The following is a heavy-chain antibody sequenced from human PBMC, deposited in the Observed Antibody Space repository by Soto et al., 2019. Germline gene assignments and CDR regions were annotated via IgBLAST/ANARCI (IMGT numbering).Heavy chain of an antibody. D-gene: IGHD5-12*01. J-gene: IGHJ4*02. CDR1: GGSFRSHY. CDR2: INYSGST. CDR3: ARGDGLQSDY. V-gene: IGHV4-34*01. Sequence: SETLSLTCAVYGGSFRSHYWSWIRQPPGEGLEWIGEINYSGSTNYKPSLKSRVTISADTSKNQFSLKLTSVTAADTAVYYCARGDGLQSDYWGQGTLVTVSS.